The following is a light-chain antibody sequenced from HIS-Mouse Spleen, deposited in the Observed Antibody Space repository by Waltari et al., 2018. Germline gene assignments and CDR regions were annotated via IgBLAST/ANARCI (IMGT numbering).Light chain of an antibody. Sequence: EIVLTQSPATLSLSPGERATLSCRASQSVSSYLAWYQQKPGQAPRLLIYDASNRATGIPARFSGSGSGTDFTLTISSLEPEDFAVYYCQQRSNWPGITFGPGTKVD. CDR2: DAS. CDR1: QSVSSY. V-gene: IGKV3-11*01. CDR3: QQRSNWPGIT. J-gene: IGKJ3*01.